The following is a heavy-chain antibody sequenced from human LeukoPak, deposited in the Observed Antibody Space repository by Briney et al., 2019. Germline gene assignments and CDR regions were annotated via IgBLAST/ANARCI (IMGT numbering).Heavy chain of an antibody. V-gene: IGHV3-21*01. CDR2: ITSSPTYI. CDR3: AREMTYDSDSSGFV. Sequence: GGSLRLPCAASGFSFSTCSMNWVRQAPGKGLEWVSSITSSPTYIYYADSVKGRFTISRDNAKNSVYLQMDSLRVEDTAVYYCAREMTYDSDSSGFVWGQGTLVTVSS. J-gene: IGHJ4*02. CDR1: GFSFSTCS. D-gene: IGHD3-22*01.